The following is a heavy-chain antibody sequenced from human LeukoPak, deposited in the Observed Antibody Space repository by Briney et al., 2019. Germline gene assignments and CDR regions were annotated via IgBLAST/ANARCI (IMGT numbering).Heavy chain of an antibody. V-gene: IGHV3-11*04. J-gene: IGHJ4*02. CDR1: GFTFSDYY. Sequence: PGGSLRLSCAASGFTFSDYYMSWIRQAPGRGLEWVSYISSSGSTIYYADSVKGRFTISRDNAKNSLYLQMNSLRAEDTAVYYCASIRYFDWPIDYWGQGTLVTASS. CDR2: ISSSGSTI. CDR3: ASIRYFDWPIDY. D-gene: IGHD3-9*01.